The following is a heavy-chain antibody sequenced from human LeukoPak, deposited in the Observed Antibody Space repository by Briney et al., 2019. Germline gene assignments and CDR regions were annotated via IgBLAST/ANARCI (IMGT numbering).Heavy chain of an antibody. D-gene: IGHD2-21*01. J-gene: IGHJ4*02. CDR2: INHSGST. CDR1: GGSLSGYY. CDR3: LWQNLY. Sequence: ASETLPLTCAVYGGSLSGYYWSWIRQPPGKGLEWIGEINHSGSTNYNPSLKSRVTISVDTSKNQFSLKLSSVTAADTAVYYCLWQNLYWGQGTLVTVSS. V-gene: IGHV4-34*01.